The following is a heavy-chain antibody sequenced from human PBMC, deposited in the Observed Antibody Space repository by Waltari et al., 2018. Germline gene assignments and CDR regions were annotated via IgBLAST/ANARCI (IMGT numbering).Heavy chain of an antibody. CDR2: IKQDGSEK. J-gene: IGHJ4*02. CDR1: GFTFSSYW. V-gene: IGHV3-7*01. CDR3: ARDSYYDSSGYPVDY. Sequence: LQLVESGGGLVQPGGSLRLSCAASGFTFSSYWMSWVRQAPGKGLEWVANIKQDGSEKYYVDSVKGRFTISRDNAKNSLYLQMNSLRAEDTAVYYCARDSYYDSSGYPVDYWGQGTLVTVSS. D-gene: IGHD3-22*01.